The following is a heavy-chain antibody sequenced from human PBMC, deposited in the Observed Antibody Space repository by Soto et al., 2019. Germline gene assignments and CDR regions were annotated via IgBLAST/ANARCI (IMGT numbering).Heavy chain of an antibody. Sequence: EVQLVESGGGLVQPGGSLRLSCAASGFTVSSNYMSWVRQAPGQGLEWVSVIYSGGSTYYADSVKGRVTISRDNSKHTLYLQMNSLRAEDTAVYYCAREREDRITIFGVDLLYYYYMDVWGKGTTVTVSS. J-gene: IGHJ6*03. D-gene: IGHD3-3*01. V-gene: IGHV3-66*01. CDR3: AREREDRITIFGVDLLYYYYMDV. CDR2: IYSGGST. CDR1: GFTVSSNY.